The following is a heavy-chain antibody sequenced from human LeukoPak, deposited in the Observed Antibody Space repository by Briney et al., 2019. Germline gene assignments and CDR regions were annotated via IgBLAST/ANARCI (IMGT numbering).Heavy chain of an antibody. CDR1: GGSFSGYY. J-gene: IGHJ4*02. D-gene: IGHD5-18*01. CDR2: INHSGST. CDR3: ARMGETAMVTRGAGDIFNFDY. V-gene: IGHV4-34*01. Sequence: PSETLSLTCAVYGGSFSGYYWSWIRQPPGKGLEWIGEINHSGSTNYNPSLKSRVTISVDTSKNQFSLKLSSVTAADTAVYYCARMGETAMVTRGAGDIFNFDYWGQGTLVTVSS.